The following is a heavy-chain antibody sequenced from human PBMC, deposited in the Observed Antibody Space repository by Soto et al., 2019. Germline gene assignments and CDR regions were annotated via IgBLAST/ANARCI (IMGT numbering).Heavy chain of an antibody. D-gene: IGHD4-17*01. Sequence: EVQLVESGGGSVQPGGSLRLSCAASGFTFSDYNMNWVRQAPGKGLVWVSYISSRHTIYYADSVKGRFTISRDNAKNSLYLQMNGLRAEDTAVYYCARIASYGDILFDFWGQGMLVTVSS. V-gene: IGHV3-48*01. CDR2: ISSRHTI. J-gene: IGHJ4*02. CDR3: ARIASYGDILFDF. CDR1: GFTFSDYN.